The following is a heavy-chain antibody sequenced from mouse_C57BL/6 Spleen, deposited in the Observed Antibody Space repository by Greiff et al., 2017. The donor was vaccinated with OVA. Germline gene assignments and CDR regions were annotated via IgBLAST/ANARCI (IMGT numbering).Heavy chain of an antibody. CDR2: ISPGDGDT. Sequence: QVHVKQSGPELVKPGASVKISCKASGYAFSSSWMNWVKQRPGKGLEWIGRISPGDGDTNYTGKFKGTANLTAAKSSSTAYKHHSSLTSEDSAVYFCARYYSNYFDYFDYWCQGTTLTVSS. D-gene: IGHD2-5*01. V-gene: IGHV1-82*01. CDR1: GYAFSSSW. CDR3: ARYYSNYFDYFDY. J-gene: IGHJ2*01.